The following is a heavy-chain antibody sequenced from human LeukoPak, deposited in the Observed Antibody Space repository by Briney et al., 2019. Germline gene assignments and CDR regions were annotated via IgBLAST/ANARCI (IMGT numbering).Heavy chain of an antibody. CDR3: ATEGCSGGSCQFDY. CDR1: GYTLTELS. D-gene: IGHD2-15*01. J-gene: IGHJ4*02. V-gene: IGHV1-24*01. CDR2: FDPEDGET. Sequence: ASVKVSCKVSGYTLTELSMHWVRQAPGKGLERMGGFDPEDGETIYAQKFQGRVTMTEDTSTDTAYMELSSLRSEDTAVYYCATEGCSGGSCQFDYWGQGTLVTVSS.